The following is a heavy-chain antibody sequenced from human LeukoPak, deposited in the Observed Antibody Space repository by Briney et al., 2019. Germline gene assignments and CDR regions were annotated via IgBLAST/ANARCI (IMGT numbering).Heavy chain of an antibody. CDR1: GFTFSNHG. D-gene: IGHD1-14*01. J-gene: IGHJ4*02. V-gene: IGHV3-23*01. CDR2: ISPRGGGT. CDR3: AKATGYLL. Sequence: GSLRLSCAASGFTFSNHGMNWVRQAPGKGLEWLSGISPRGGGTYYADSVKGRFSISRDNSENTLYLQMNSLRAEDTAVYYCAKATGYLLWGQGTLVTVSS.